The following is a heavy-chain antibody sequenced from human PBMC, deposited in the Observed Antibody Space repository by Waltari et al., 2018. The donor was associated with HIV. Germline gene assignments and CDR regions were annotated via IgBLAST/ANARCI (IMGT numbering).Heavy chain of an antibody. J-gene: IGHJ4*02. Sequence: QVQLQESGPGLVKPSQTLSLTCAVSGGSISSGSYYWSWIRQPAGKGLEWIGRIDNSGPTNHHPPLKSRVNMSVDASKNQFSLKVNSVTAADTAVYYCARGPASGWLYYFDFWGQGTLVTVSS. D-gene: IGHD6-19*01. CDR1: GGSISSGSYY. CDR3: ARGPASGWLYYFDF. V-gene: IGHV4-61*02. CDR2: IDNSGPT.